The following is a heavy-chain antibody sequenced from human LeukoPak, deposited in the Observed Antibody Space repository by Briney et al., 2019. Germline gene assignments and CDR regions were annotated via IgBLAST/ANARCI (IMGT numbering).Heavy chain of an antibody. CDR1: GYSFSSYW. CDR3: ARHAPMVRGVIRYFDY. CDR2: IYPGDSDT. D-gene: IGHD3-10*01. V-gene: IGHV5-51*01. J-gene: IGHJ4*02. Sequence: GGSLKISCKGSGYSFSSYWIGWVRQVPGKGLGWMGSIYPGDSDTRYSPSFQGQVTISADKSISTAYLQWSSLKASDTAMYYCARHAPMVRGVIRYFDYWGQGTLVTVSS.